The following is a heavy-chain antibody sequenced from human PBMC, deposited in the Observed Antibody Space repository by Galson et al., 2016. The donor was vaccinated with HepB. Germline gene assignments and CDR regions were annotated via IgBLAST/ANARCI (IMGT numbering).Heavy chain of an antibody. CDR3: VRDVATWHFDF. CDR2: TNAGGGKL. J-gene: IGHJ2*01. D-gene: IGHD1-26*01. Sequence: SLRLSCAASGFSFSSYEMNWVRQAPGKGLEWVAYTNAGGGKLYYPDSVRGRFTISRDNAKKSLYLQMNSLTAGDTGLFYCVRDVATWHFDFGGRGTLVSVYS. CDR1: GFSFSSYE. V-gene: IGHV3-48*03.